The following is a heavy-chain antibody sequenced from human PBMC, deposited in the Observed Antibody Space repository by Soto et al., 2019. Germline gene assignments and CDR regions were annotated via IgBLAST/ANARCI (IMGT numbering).Heavy chain of an antibody. CDR2: ISGGGKNT. D-gene: IGHD1-26*01. V-gene: IGHV3-23*01. CDR1: GFTFSSCA. Sequence: PGGSLRLSCAASGFTFSSCAMGWVRQAPGEGLQWVSGISGGGKNTYYADSMKGRIAITRANSKNTLYLQMNSLRVEDTALYYCEKFESGVSGPLDSWGLGTLVTVSS. CDR3: EKFESGVSGPLDS. J-gene: IGHJ4*02.